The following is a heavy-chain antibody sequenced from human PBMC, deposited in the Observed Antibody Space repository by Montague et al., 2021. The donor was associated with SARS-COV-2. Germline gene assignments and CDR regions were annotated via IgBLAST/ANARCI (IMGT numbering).Heavy chain of an antibody. CDR2: ISYDGSNK. V-gene: IGHV3-30*04. J-gene: IGHJ4*02. CDR1: GFTFSSYA. CDR3: ASSLVWFEIDY. D-gene: IGHD3-10*01. Sequence: SLRLSCAASGFTFSSYAMHWVRQAPGKGLEWVAVISYDGSNKYYADSVKGRFTISRDNSKYTLYLQMNSLRAEDTAVYYCASSLVWFEIDYWGQGTLVTVSS.